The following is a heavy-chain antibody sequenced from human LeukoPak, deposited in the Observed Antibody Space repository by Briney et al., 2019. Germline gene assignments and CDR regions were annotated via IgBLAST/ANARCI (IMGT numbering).Heavy chain of an antibody. J-gene: IGHJ5*02. CDR2: IYTSGST. CDR3: ARAPRAENWFDH. D-gene: IGHD6-6*01. CDR1: GGSISSGSYY. V-gene: IGHV4-61*02. Sequence: PSETLSLTCTVSGGSISSGSYYWSWIRQPAGKGLEWIGRIYTSGSTNYNPSLKSRVTISVDTSKNQFSLKLSSVTAADTAVYYCARAPRAENWFDHWGQGTLVTVSS.